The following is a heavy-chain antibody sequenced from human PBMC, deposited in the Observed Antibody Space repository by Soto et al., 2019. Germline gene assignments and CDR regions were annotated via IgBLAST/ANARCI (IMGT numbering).Heavy chain of an antibody. J-gene: IGHJ6*03. Sequence: GASVKVSCKASGYTFTSYDINWVRQATGQGLEWMGWMNPNSGNTGYAQKFQGRVTMTRNTSISTAYMELSSLRSEDTAVYYCARGGYDDYSNYYYSHYMDVWGKGTTVTVSS. D-gene: IGHD4-4*01. CDR3: ARGGYDDYSNYYYSHYMDV. CDR1: GYTFTSYD. V-gene: IGHV1-8*01. CDR2: MNPNSGNT.